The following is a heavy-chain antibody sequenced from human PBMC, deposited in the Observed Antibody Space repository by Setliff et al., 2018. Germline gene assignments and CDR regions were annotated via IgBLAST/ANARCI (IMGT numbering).Heavy chain of an antibody. CDR1: GLSYINDW. CDR2: INPHGSEK. J-gene: IGHJ4*02. CDR3: FGAGTCSY. V-gene: IGHV3-7*01. Sequence: PGGSLRLSCTASGLSYINDWVSWVRQAPGKGLEWLASINPHGSEKYYADSVKGRFTISRDNAKNSLSLQMNNLRTEDTAVYYCFGAGTCSYWGQGIQVTVSS. D-gene: IGHD3-10*01.